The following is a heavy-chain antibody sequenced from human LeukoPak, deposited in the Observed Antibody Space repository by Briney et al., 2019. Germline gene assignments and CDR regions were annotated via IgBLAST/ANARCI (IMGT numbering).Heavy chain of an antibody. CDR1: GFTVSSNY. D-gene: IGHD7-27*01. CDR3: ARAHNWGDFDY. J-gene: IGHJ4*02. Sequence: GGSLRLSCAASGFTVSSNYMSWVRQAPGKGLEWVSVIYSGGSTYYADSVKGRFTISRDNSKNTLYLQMNSLRAEDTAVYYRARAHNWGDFDYWGQGTLVTVSS. CDR2: IYSGGST. V-gene: IGHV3-53*01.